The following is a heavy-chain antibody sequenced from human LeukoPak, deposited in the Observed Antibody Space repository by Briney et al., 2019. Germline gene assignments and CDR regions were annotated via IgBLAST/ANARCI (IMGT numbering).Heavy chain of an antibody. CDR2: ISGSGGST. J-gene: IGHJ4*02. Sequence: PGGSLRLSCAASEFTFNSYAMSWIRRAPGKGLEWVSAISGSGGSTYYADSVRGRLTISRDNSKNTLYLQMNSLRAEDTAVYYCAKSGASIAARPMDYWGQGTLVTVSS. D-gene: IGHD6-6*01. V-gene: IGHV3-23*01. CDR3: AKSGASIAARPMDY. CDR1: EFTFNSYA.